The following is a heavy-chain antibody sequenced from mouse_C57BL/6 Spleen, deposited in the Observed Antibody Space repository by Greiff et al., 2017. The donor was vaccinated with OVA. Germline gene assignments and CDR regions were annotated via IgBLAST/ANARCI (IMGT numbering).Heavy chain of an antibody. V-gene: IGHV1-15*01. CDR2: IDPETGGT. D-gene: IGHD4-1*01. J-gene: IGHJ4*01. Sequence: VKLQESGAELVRPGASVTLSCKASGYTFTDYEMHWVKQTPVHGLEWIGAIDPETGGTAYNQKFKGKAILTADKSSSTAYMELRSLTSEDSAVYYCTRRPPELDYYAMDYWGQGTSVTVSS. CDR1: GYTFTDYE. CDR3: TRRPPELDYYAMDY.